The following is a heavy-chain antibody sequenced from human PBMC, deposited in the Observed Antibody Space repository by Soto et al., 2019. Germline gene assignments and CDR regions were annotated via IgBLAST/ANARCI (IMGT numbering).Heavy chain of an antibody. Sequence: QLQLQESGPGLVKPSETLSLTCTVSGGSISSSSNHWGWIRQPPGKGLEWIGHIYYSENTYYNPSLKSRVTISVDTSKNHFSLRLTSVTAADTAVYYCATHPPYGPLDHWGQGTLVTVSS. CDR1: GGSISSSSNH. J-gene: IGHJ4*02. V-gene: IGHV4-39*01. D-gene: IGHD4-17*01. CDR2: IYYSENT. CDR3: ATHPPYGPLDH.